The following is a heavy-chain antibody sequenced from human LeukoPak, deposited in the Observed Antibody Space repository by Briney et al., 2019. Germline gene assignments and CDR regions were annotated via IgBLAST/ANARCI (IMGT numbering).Heavy chain of an antibody. CDR3: TRVLAAAGRWFDP. V-gene: IGHV3-49*03. CDR2: ITSKAYGATT. D-gene: IGHD6-13*01. CDR1: GFTFGDYA. Sequence: GGSLRLSCTTSGFTFGDYAMSWFRQAPGKGREWVGFITSKAYGATTEYAASVKDRFFLSRDDSKSIAYLQMNSLETEDTAVYYCTRVLAAAGRWFDPWGQGSLVTVSS. J-gene: IGHJ5*02.